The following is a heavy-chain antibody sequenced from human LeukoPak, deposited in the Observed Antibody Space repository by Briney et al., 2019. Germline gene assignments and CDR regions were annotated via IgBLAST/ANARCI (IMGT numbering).Heavy chain of an antibody. V-gene: IGHV4-59*01. CDR2: IHYTGST. CDR1: GGSISSYY. Sequence: PSEALSLTCTVSGGSISSYYWSWIRQSPGKGLECIGYIHYTGSTNYNPSLKSRVTISVETSKNQFSLKLKSVTAADTAVYYCARGGYYGSGNDFRFDPWGQGTLVTVSS. D-gene: IGHD3-10*01. J-gene: IGHJ5*02. CDR3: ARGGYYGSGNDFRFDP.